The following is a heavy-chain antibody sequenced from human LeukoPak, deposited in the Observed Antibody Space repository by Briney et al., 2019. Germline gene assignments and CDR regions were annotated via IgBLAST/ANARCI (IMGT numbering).Heavy chain of an antibody. D-gene: IGHD2-15*01. CDR2: ISSSSSYI. V-gene: IGHV3-21*01. J-gene: IGHJ3*02. CDR3: ARDLVSCSGGSCYSYDAFDI. Sequence: GGSLRLSCAASGFTFSSYSMNWVRQAPGKGLEWVSSISSSSSYIYYADSVKGRFTISRDNAKNSLYLQMNSLRAEDTAVYYCARDLVSCSGGSCYSYDAFDIWGQGTKVTVSS. CDR1: GFTFSSYS.